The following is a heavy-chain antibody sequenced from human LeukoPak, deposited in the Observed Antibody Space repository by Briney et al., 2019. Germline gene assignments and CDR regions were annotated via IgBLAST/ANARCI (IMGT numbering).Heavy chain of an antibody. D-gene: IGHD3-9*01. CDR3: ARQKLYFAPPMGFDY. V-gene: IGHV4-59*01. Sequence: SETLSLTCTVSGGSISSYYWSWLRQPPGKELEWIGDISYSGGTIYKDSLKGRVTISVDASKNQFSLKVNSVTAADTAVYYCARQKLYFAPPMGFDYWGQGSLVTVSS. J-gene: IGHJ4*02. CDR2: ISYSGGT. CDR1: GGSISSYY.